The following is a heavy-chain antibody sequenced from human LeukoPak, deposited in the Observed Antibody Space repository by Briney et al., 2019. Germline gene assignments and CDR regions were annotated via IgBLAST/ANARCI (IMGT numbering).Heavy chain of an antibody. CDR3: ARAGDGGPIDY. CDR2: VNHSGST. J-gene: IGHJ4*02. CDR1: GGSFSGYY. V-gene: IGHV4-34*01. D-gene: IGHD3-16*01. Sequence: PSETLSLTCAVYGGSFSGYYWSWIRQPPGKGLEWIGEVNHSGSTNYNPSLKSRVTISVDTSKNQFSLKLSSVTAADTAVYYCARAGDGGPIDYWGQGTLVTVSS.